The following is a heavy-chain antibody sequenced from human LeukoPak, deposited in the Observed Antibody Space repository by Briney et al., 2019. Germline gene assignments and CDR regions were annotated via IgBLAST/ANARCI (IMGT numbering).Heavy chain of an antibody. Sequence: GGSLRLSCEGSGFTFRSHWLNWVRQPPGKGPVWVAHIDPDGTTVNYADSVKGRFTVSRDNARNTLYLFMHSLRAEDTAVYFCARHRPREYSGDDPFDYWGRGTLVTVSS. J-gene: IGHJ4*02. D-gene: IGHD5-12*01. CDR1: GFTFRSHW. CDR2: IDPDGTTV. V-gene: IGHV3-74*01. CDR3: ARHRPREYSGDDPFDY.